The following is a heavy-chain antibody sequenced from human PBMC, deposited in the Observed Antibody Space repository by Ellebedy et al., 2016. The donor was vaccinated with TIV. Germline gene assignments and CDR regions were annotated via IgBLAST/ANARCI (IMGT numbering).Heavy chain of an antibody. D-gene: IGHD3-10*01. J-gene: IGHJ4*02. V-gene: IGHV5-51*01. CDR2: TYPGDCDT. CDR3: VRQSSGRENSCLDRLDY. CDR1: GYSFTSYW. Sequence: GESLKISCKGSGYSFTSYWIGWVRQMPGKGLEWVGDTYPGDCDTNYNPSFEGQVAISVDKSIVTAYLQWSSLKASDTAVYYCVRQSSGRENSCLDRLDYWGQGTLVTVSS.